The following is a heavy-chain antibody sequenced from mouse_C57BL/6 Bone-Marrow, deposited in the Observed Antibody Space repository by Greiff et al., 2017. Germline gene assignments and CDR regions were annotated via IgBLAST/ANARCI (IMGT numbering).Heavy chain of an antibody. V-gene: IGHV1-69*01. CDR3: ARDTYYFDH. CDR2: IDPSDSYT. CDR1: GYTFTSYW. D-gene: IGHD2-10*02. Sequence: QVQLQQPGAELVMPGASVKLSCKASGYTFTSYWMHWVQQRPGQGLEWIGEIDPSDSYTNYNQKFKGKSTLTVDKSSSTAYMQLSSLTSEDSAVYYCARDTYYFDHWGQGTTLTVST. J-gene: IGHJ2*01.